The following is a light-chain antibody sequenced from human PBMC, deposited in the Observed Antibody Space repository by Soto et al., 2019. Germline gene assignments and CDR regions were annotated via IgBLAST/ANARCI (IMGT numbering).Light chain of an antibody. Sequence: EIVLTQSPATLSLSPGERATLSCRASQSITYYLAWYQQRPGQAPRLVIYDATTRATGIPTRFNGSGSGTDFTLTISSLEPEDFAVYYCQQRSDWPPTFGGGTKVEIE. CDR2: DAT. V-gene: IGKV3-11*01. J-gene: IGKJ4*01. CDR3: QQRSDWPPT. CDR1: QSITYY.